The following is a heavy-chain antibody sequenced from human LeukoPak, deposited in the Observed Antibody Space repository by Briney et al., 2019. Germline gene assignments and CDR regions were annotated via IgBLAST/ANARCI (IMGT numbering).Heavy chain of an antibody. CDR2: ISADGTEK. Sequence: GGSLRLSCVASGFTFSSCALHWLRQAPGKGLEWVAVISADGTEKYYADSVKGRFTMSRDNSQNTLYLQMNSLRTEDTAVYYCARDAPYSGGCCAFDIWGQGTMVTVSS. CDR3: ARDAPYSGGCCAFDI. J-gene: IGHJ3*02. V-gene: IGHV3-30-3*01. CDR1: GFTFSSCA. D-gene: IGHD6-19*01.